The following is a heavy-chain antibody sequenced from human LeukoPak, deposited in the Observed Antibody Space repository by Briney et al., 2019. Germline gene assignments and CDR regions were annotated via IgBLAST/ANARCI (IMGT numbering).Heavy chain of an antibody. V-gene: IGHV4-34*01. CDR1: GGSFSGYY. CDR3: ARGVPTYYYDSSGNSYRSYTAWLEYFQH. D-gene: IGHD3-22*01. CDR2: INHSGST. J-gene: IGHJ1*01. Sequence: RSSETLSLTCAVYGGSFSGYYWSWIRQPPGKGLEWIGEINHSGSTNYNPSLKSRVTISVDTSKNQFSLKLSSVTAADTAVYYCARGVPTYYYDSSGNSYRSYTAWLEYFQHWGQGTLVTVSS.